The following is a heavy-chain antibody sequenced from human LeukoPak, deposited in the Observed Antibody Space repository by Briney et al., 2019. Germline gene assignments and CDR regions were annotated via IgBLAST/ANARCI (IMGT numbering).Heavy chain of an antibody. CDR3: AKGGTADLAYIDY. Sequence: GGSLRLSCAASGFTFSSYAMSWVRQAPGKGLEWVSIVTGTGSSTNYADSVRGRFTISRDNSKNTLYLQMNSLRAEDTATYNCAKGGTADLAYIDYWGQGALVTVSS. V-gene: IGHV3-23*01. CDR2: VTGTGSST. D-gene: IGHD1/OR15-1a*01. J-gene: IGHJ4*02. CDR1: GFTFSSYA.